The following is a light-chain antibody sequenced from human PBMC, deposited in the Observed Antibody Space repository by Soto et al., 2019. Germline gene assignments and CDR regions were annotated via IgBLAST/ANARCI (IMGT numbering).Light chain of an antibody. CDR2: GAS. V-gene: IGKV3-20*01. CDR3: QQYGYSPWT. Sequence: EIVLTQSPVTLSLSPGERATLSCRASESVNSAYLAWYQHGPAQAPRLLIYGASSRATGVPDRFSGSGSGTEFTPTITRLEPADFALYYCQQYGYSPWTFGLGTKVDIK. CDR1: ESVNSAY. J-gene: IGKJ1*01.